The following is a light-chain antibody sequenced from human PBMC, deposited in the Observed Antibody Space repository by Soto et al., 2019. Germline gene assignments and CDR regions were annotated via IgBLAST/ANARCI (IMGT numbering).Light chain of an antibody. CDR2: AAS. J-gene: IGKJ5*01. Sequence: IQLTRTPYFLSASVGGRCTIPCRASQGISNYLAWYQQKPGKAPKLLIYAASTLQSGVPSSFSGSGSGTEFTLTISSLKHEDFATYDCQQLNSYTITFGQGTRLEIK. CDR1: QGISNY. CDR3: QQLNSYTIT. V-gene: IGKV1-9*01.